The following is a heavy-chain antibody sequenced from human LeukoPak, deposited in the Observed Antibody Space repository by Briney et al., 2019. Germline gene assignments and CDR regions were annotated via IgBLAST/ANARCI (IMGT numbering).Heavy chain of an antibody. CDR1: RYTFTSYY. CDR2: INPSGGST. V-gene: IGHV1-46*01. Sequence: ASVKVSCKASRYTFTSYYIHRAPQAPGQGLEWMGIINPSGGSTSYAQKFQGRVTMTRDMSTSTVYMELSSLRAEDTAVYYCARGARDYYYMDVWGKGTTVTVSS. J-gene: IGHJ6*03. CDR3: ARGARDYYYMDV.